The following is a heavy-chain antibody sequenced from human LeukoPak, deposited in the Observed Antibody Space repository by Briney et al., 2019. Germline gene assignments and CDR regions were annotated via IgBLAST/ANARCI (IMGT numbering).Heavy chain of an antibody. D-gene: IGHD3-22*01. CDR3: ARHYPDYYDSSGDAFDI. V-gene: IGHV4-39*01. J-gene: IGHJ3*02. Sequence: PSETLSLTCTVSGCSISSSSYYWGWIRQPPGKGLEWIGSIYYSGSTYYNPSLKSRVTISVDTSKNQFSLKLSSVTAADTAVYYCARHYPDYYDSSGDAFDIWGQGTMVTVSS. CDR2: IYYSGST. CDR1: GCSISSSSYY.